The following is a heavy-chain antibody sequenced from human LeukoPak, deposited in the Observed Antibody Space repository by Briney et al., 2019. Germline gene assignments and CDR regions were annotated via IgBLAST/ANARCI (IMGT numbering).Heavy chain of an antibody. Sequence: SETLSLTCTVSGYSFSSGYYWGWLRQPPGKGLEWIGEIYHSGSPKYNPSLNSRVTISVDKSKNQLSLKLSSVTAADTAVYYCARSTTVTTAFDNWGQGTLVTVSS. V-gene: IGHV4-38-2*02. CDR1: GYSFSSGYY. CDR2: IYHSGSP. D-gene: IGHD4-17*01. J-gene: IGHJ4*02. CDR3: ARSTTVTTAFDN.